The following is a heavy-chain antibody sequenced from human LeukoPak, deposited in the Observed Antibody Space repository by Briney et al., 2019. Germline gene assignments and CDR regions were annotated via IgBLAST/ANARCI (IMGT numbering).Heavy chain of an antibody. J-gene: IGHJ4*02. D-gene: IGHD3-22*01. CDR1: GYSFTTYW. CDR2: VHPRDPEI. CDR3: ARLDVGGYYFAEN. Sequence: GESLQISCQGSGYSFTTYWIGWLRPMPGRGPEWMGVVHPRDPEIKYRPPFQGQVTISVDKSISTAYLQWDSLKASDTAMYYCARLDVGGYYFAENWGQGTLVTVSS. V-gene: IGHV5-51*01.